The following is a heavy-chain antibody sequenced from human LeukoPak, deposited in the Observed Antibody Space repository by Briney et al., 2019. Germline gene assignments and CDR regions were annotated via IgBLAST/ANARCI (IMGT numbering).Heavy chain of an antibody. Sequence: PGRSLRLSCAASGFTFSSYAMHWVRQAPGKGLEWVAVISYDGSNKYYADSVKGRFTISRDNSKNTLYLQMNSLRAEDTAVYYCARGVRYCSSTSCCFRAFDIWGQGTMVTVSS. J-gene: IGHJ3*02. V-gene: IGHV3-30-3*01. CDR3: ARGVRYCSSTSCCFRAFDI. D-gene: IGHD2-2*01. CDR1: GFTFSSYA. CDR2: ISYDGSNK.